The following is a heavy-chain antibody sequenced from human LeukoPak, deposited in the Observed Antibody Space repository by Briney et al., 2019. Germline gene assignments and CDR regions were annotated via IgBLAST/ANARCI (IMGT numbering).Heavy chain of an antibody. J-gene: IGHJ4*02. CDR2: TYYRSKWYN. CDR3: AKDVSNYYGSGPLIDY. D-gene: IGHD3-10*01. CDR1: GDSVSSNSAA. Sequence: SQTLSLTCAISGDSVSSNSAAWNWIRQSPSRGLEWLGRTYYRSKWYNDYAVSVQSRITINPDTSKNQFSLQLNSVTPEDTAVYYCAKDVSNYYGSGPLIDYWGQGTLVTVSS. V-gene: IGHV6-1*01.